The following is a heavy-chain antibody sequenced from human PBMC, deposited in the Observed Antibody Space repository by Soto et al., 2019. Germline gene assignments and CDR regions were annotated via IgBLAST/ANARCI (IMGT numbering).Heavy chain of an antibody. J-gene: IGHJ6*02. D-gene: IGHD3-22*01. CDR2: ISGSGGST. Sequence: GGSLRLSCADSGFTFSSYAMSWVRQAPGKGLEWVSAISGSGGSTYYADSVKGRFTISRDNSTNTLYLQMNSLRAEDTAVYYCAKGRRRITMIVVVKDSYYYYGMDVWGQGTTVTVSS. V-gene: IGHV3-23*01. CDR3: AKGRRRITMIVVVKDSYYYYGMDV. CDR1: GFTFSSYA.